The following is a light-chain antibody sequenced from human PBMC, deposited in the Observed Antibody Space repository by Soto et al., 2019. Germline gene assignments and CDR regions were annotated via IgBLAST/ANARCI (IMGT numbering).Light chain of an antibody. Sequence: EIQMTQSPSTLSASVGDRVTITCRASHSISDWLAWFQQKPGKAPKLLIYKASTLEIGVPSRFSGSASGTEFTLTISSLQPDDFATYYCQQHSDYPLTFGGGTKVDIK. V-gene: IGKV1-5*03. CDR2: KAS. J-gene: IGKJ4*01. CDR1: HSISDW. CDR3: QQHSDYPLT.